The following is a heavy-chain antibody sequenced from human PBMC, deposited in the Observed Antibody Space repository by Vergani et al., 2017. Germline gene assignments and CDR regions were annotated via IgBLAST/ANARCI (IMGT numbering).Heavy chain of an antibody. Sequence: QVQLVESGGGVVQPGRSLRLSCAASGFTFSSYAMHWVRQAPGKGLEWVAVISYDGSNKYYADSVKGRFTISRDNSKNTLLLQMNSLRAEDTALYYCARDPDYDFWSGYYAYIFDYWGQGTLVTGSS. CDR1: GFTFSSYA. J-gene: IGHJ4*02. CDR3: ARDPDYDFWSGYYAYIFDY. V-gene: IGHV3-30*01. D-gene: IGHD3-3*01. CDR2: ISYDGSNK.